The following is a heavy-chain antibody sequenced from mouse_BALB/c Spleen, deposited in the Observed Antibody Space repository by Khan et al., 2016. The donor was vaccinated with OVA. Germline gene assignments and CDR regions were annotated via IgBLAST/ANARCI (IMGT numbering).Heavy chain of an antibody. CDR3: ARQPYYHYYIMDY. J-gene: IGHJ4*01. D-gene: IGHD2-10*01. Sequence: QMQLEESGPGLVAPSQSLSITCTISGFSLTNYGVHWVRQPPGKGLEWLVVIWSDGSTTYNSDLKSRLSISKDNSKSQVFLKMNSLQIDDTAMYYWARQPYYHYYIMDYWGQGISVTVSS. CDR2: IWSDGST. CDR1: GFSLTNYG. V-gene: IGHV2-6-1*01.